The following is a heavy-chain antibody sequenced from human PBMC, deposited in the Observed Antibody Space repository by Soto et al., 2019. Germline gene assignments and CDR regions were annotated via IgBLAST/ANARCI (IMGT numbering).Heavy chain of an antibody. CDR2: ISYDGSNK. D-gene: IGHD2-15*01. CDR1: GFTFSSYG. J-gene: IGHJ6*02. CDR3: AKDSPRWPRRNYYYYGMDV. V-gene: IGHV3-30*18. Sequence: GGSLRLSXAASGFTFSSYGMHWVRQAPGKGLEWVAVISYDGSNKYYADSVKGRFTISRDNSKNTLYLQMNSLRAEDTAVYYCAKDSPRWPRRNYYYYGMDVWGQGTTVTVSS.